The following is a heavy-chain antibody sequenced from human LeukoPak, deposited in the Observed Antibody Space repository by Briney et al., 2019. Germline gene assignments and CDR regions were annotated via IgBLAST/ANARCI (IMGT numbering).Heavy chain of an antibody. J-gene: IGHJ3*02. CDR2: IYYSGST. CDR3: VRSSRDAFDI. V-gene: IGHV4-59*01. CDR1: RGSISSYY. D-gene: IGHD3-10*01. Sequence: SETLSLTCTVSRGSISSYYWSWIRQPPGKGLEWIGYIYYSGSTSYNPSLKSRVTISVDTSKNQFSLKLRSVTAADTAVYYCVRSSRDAFDIWGQGTVVTVSS.